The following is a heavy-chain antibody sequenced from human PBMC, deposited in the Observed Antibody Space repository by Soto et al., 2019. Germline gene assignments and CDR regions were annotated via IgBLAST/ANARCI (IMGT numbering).Heavy chain of an antibody. CDR3: ARVKTPTRSNWFDP. CDR1: GGSISSGGYY. J-gene: IGHJ5*02. D-gene: IGHD2-15*01. V-gene: IGHV4-31*03. Sequence: QVQLQESGPGLVKPSQTLSLTCTVSGGSISSGGYYWSWIRQHPGKGLAWIGYIYYSGSTYYNPSLKSRVTISVDTSKNQFSLKLSSVTAADTAVYYCARVKTPTRSNWFDPWGQGTLVTVSS. CDR2: IYYSGST.